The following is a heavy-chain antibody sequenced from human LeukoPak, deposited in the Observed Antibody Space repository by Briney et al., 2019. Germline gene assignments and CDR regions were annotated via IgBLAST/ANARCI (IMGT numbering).Heavy chain of an antibody. J-gene: IGHJ4*02. CDR2: IIPILGIA. CDR1: GGTFSSYA. CDR3: AREGYYYDSSGSRGFDY. V-gene: IGHV1-69*10. Sequence: SVKVSCKASGGTFSSYAISWVRQAPGQGLEWMGGIIPILGIANYAQKFQGRVTITADKSTSTAYMELSSLRSEDTAVYYCAREGYYYDSSGSRGFDYWGQGTLVTVSS. D-gene: IGHD3-22*01.